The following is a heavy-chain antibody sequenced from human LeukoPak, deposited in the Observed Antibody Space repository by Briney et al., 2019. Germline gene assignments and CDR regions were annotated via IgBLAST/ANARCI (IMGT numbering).Heavy chain of an antibody. Sequence: ASVKVSCKASGYTFTGYYMHWVRQAPGQGLEWMGWINPNGGGTNYAQKFQGRVTMTRDTSISTAYMELSRLRSDDTAVYYCARDPGASRGTTNWFDPWGQGTLVTVSS. V-gene: IGHV1-2*02. CDR2: INPNGGGT. J-gene: IGHJ5*02. CDR3: ARDPGASRGTTNWFDP. D-gene: IGHD1-1*01. CDR1: GYTFTGYY.